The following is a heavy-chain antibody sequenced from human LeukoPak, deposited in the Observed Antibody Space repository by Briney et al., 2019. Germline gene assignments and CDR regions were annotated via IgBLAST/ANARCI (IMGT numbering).Heavy chain of an antibody. CDR1: GGSISSGGYY. Sequence: SEILSLTCTVSGGSISSGGYYWSWIRQPPGKGLEWIGEINHSGSTNYNPSLKSRVTISVDTSKNQFSLKLSSVTAADTAVYYCARDRGIAVAGIRVNDAFDIWGQGTMVTVSS. D-gene: IGHD6-19*01. J-gene: IGHJ3*02. CDR2: INHSGST. CDR3: ARDRGIAVAGIRVNDAFDI. V-gene: IGHV4-39*07.